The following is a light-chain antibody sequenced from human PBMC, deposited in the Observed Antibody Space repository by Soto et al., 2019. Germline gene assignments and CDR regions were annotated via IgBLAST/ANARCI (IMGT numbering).Light chain of an antibody. J-gene: IGKJ1*01. CDR2: GAS. CDR1: QSVSSY. CDR3: QYYNSYSET. Sequence: EIVLTQSPATLSLSPGETATLSCRASQSVSSYLAWYQQKPGQAPRLLIYGASTRASGIPARFSGSGSGTEFFLTISSLQSEDFAVYYCQYYNSYSETFGQGTKVGIK. V-gene: IGKV3-15*01.